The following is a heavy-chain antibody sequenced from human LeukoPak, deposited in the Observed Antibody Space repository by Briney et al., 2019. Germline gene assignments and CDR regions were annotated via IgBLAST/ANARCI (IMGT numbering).Heavy chain of an antibody. J-gene: IGHJ4*02. CDR2: MNPNSGNT. CDR3: ARGSRLTVTTPH. V-gene: IGHV1-8*01. D-gene: IGHD4-17*01. CDR1: GYTFTSYD. Sequence: ASVKVSCKASGYTFTSYDINWVRQATGQGLEWMGWMNPNSGNTGYAQKFQGRVTMTRNTSISTAYMELSSLRSEDTAVCYCARGSRLTVTTPHWGQGTLVTVSS.